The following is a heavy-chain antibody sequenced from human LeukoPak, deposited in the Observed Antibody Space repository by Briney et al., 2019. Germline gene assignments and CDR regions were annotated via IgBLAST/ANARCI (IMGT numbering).Heavy chain of an antibody. J-gene: IGHJ3*02. Sequence: SETLSLTCTVSGGSISSSSYYWGWIRQPPGKGLEWIGSIYYSGSTNYNPSLKSRVTISVDTSKNQFSLKLSSVTAADTAVYYCAGVQVSAFDIWGQGTMVTVSS. CDR2: IYYSGST. CDR3: AGVQVSAFDI. CDR1: GGSISSSSYY. V-gene: IGHV4-39*07.